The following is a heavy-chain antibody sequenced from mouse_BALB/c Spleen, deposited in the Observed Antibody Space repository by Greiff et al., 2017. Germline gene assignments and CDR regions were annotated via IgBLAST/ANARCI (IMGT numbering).Heavy chain of an antibody. J-gene: IGHJ3*01. V-gene: IGHV1S137*01. CDR3: ARGITTGCAY. D-gene: IGHD1-1*01. Sequence: QVQLQQSGAELVRPGVSVKISCKGSGYTFTDYAMHWVKQSHAKSLEWIGVISTYYGDASYNQKFKGKATMTVDKSSSTAYMELARLTSEDSAIYYCARGITTGCAYWGQGTLVTVSA. CDR2: ISTYYGDA. CDR1: GYTFTDYA.